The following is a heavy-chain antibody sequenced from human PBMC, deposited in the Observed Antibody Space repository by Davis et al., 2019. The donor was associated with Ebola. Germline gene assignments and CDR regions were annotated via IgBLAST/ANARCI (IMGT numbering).Heavy chain of an antibody. CDR2: ISNIGWT. D-gene: IGHD1-1*01. V-gene: IGHV4-59*01. CDR3: ARTTLPDPPSHYYFFMDV. J-gene: IGHJ6*03. CDR1: GDSISTYS. Sequence: MPSETLSLTCPVSGDSISTYSWSWIRQPPGKGLEWIGYISNIGWTNYNASLKSRVTISVDTSKNHFSLRLSSVIAADTAVYYCARTTLPDPPSHYYFFMDVWGKGTTVTVSS.